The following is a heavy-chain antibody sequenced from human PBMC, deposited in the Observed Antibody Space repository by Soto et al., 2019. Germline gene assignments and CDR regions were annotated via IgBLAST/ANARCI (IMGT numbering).Heavy chain of an antibody. J-gene: IGHJ6*02. CDR3: AGIASAGRGWDV. D-gene: IGHD6-13*01. CDR1: GFTFSSYW. CDR2: IKQDGSEK. V-gene: IGHV3-7*01. Sequence: EVQLVESGGGLVQPGGSLRLSCAASGFTFSSYWMSWVRQAPVKGLEWVGNIKQDGSEKNFVDFMEGRFTTSSNNAENSLFVQMSRLRAEATAVYYCAGIASAGRGWDVWGQGTTVVVSS.